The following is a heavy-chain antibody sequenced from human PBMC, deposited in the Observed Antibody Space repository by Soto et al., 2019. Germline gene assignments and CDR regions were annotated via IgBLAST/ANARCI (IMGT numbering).Heavy chain of an antibody. CDR3: ARYTAVADPYYFDY. J-gene: IGHJ4*02. D-gene: IGHD6-19*01. CDR1: GFNFATYS. V-gene: IGHV3-23*01. Sequence: PGGSLRLSCAASGFNFATYSMSWVRQAPGKGLEWVAGISDGVDRAYYGDSVKGRFTISRDTSKNMLYLHMNSLRAEDTAIYYCARYTAVADPYYFDYWGQGTLVTV. CDR2: ISDGVDRA.